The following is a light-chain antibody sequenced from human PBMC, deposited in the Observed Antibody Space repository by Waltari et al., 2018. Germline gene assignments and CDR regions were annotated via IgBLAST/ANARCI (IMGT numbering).Light chain of an antibody. CDR1: SSDVGGYNY. CDR2: DVS. V-gene: IGLV2-14*03. Sequence: QSALTQPASVSGSPGQSITIPCTGTSSDVGGYNYFSWYQQHPGKAPKLMIYDVSNRPSGVSNRFSGSKSGNTASLIISGLQAEDEADYYCSSYTSSSLYVFGRGTKVTVL. CDR3: SSYTSSSLYV. J-gene: IGLJ1*01.